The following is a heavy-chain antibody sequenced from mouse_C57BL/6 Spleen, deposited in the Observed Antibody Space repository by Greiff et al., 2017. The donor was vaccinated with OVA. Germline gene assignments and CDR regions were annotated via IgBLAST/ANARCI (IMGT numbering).Heavy chain of an antibody. CDR3: TSGYGSPWFAY. CDR2: IYPGNSDT. J-gene: IGHJ3*01. CDR1: GYTFTSYW. V-gene: IGHV1-5*01. Sequence: EVQLQQSGTVLARPGASVKMSCKTSGYTFTSYWMHWVKQRPGQGLEWIGAIYPGNSDTSYNQKFKGKAKLTAVTSASTAYMELSSRTNEDSAVYYCTSGYGSPWFAYWGQGTLVTVSA. D-gene: IGHD1-1*01.